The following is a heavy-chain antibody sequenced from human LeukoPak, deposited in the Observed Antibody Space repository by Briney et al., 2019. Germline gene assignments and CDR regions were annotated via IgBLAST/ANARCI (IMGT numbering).Heavy chain of an antibody. J-gene: IGHJ5*02. V-gene: IGHV1-2*02. CDR3: ALDVVGAGWFDP. D-gene: IGHD1-26*01. CDR2: INPNSGGT. CDR1: EYTFTGYY. Sequence: GASVKVSCKASEYTFTGYYMHWVRQAPGQGLEWMGWINPNSGGTNYAQKFQGRVTMTRDTSISTAYMELSRLRSDDTAVYYCALDVVGAGWFDPWGQGTLVTVSS.